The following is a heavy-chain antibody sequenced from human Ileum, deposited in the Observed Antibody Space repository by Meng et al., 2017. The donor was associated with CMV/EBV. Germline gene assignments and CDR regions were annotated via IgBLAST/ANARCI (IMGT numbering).Heavy chain of an antibody. CDR2: IHHSGNT. Sequence: CSVSNGSVSSVDSYWTWIRQPPGKGLEYIGYIHHSGNTHYNPSLRGRVSISVETSENQFSLKLNSVSAADTAVYYCARGTLWWFSDYWGQGTLVTVSS. CDR3: ARGTLWWFSDY. V-gene: IGHV4-30-4*08. CDR1: NGSVSSVDSY. J-gene: IGHJ4*02. D-gene: IGHD2-8*02.